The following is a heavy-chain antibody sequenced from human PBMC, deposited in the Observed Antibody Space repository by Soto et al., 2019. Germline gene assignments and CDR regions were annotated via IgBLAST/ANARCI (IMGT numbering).Heavy chain of an antibody. J-gene: IGHJ4*02. Sequence: ASVKVSYTASGYTFTGYAMHWVRQAPGQRLEWMGWINAGNGNTKYSQKFQGRVTITRDTSASTAYMELSSLRSEDTAVYYCAIQYCSSTSCSYFDYWGQGTLVTVSS. CDR2: INAGNGNT. CDR3: AIQYCSSTSCSYFDY. V-gene: IGHV1-3*01. D-gene: IGHD2-2*01. CDR1: GYTFTGYA.